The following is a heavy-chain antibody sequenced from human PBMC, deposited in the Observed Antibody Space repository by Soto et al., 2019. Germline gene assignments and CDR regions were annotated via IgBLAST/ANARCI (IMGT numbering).Heavy chain of an antibody. CDR1: GGSISSSSYY. J-gene: IGHJ4*02. CDR2: VYYRGRS. CDR3: VSQRTSVLTQAYFDY. V-gene: IGHV4-39*01. Sequence: ETLSLTCTVSGGSISSSSYYWGWIRQSPGKGLEWIGSVYYRGRSYSKSSVKSRVTISVDTSKNQFSLNLNSVTASDTAVYYCVSQRTSVLTQAYFDYWGPGALVTVSS. D-gene: IGHD2-8*01.